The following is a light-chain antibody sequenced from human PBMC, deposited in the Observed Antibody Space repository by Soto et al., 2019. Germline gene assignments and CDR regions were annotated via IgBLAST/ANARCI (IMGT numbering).Light chain of an antibody. V-gene: IGKV3-11*01. J-gene: IGKJ1*01. CDR1: QNVRTF. CDR2: GAS. Sequence: EVVLTQSPATLSLSPGERATLSCRASQNVRTFLDWYQQKPGQAPRLLIYGASNRATGIPARFSGSGSGTDSTVTISSLEPEDFALYYCQQHSHWPPWTFGQGTRVEIQ. CDR3: QQHSHWPPWT.